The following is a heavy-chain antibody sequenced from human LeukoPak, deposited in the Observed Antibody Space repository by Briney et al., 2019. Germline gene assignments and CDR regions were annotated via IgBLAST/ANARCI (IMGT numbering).Heavy chain of an antibody. V-gene: IGHV4-34*11. J-gene: IGHJ5*02. CDR2: ISYSGVS. Sequence: SETLSLTCAVYGGSFSGYYWSWIRQPPGKGLEWIGYISYSGVSTYNPSLGSRVTISRDTSKNEVSLNLSSVTAADTAVYFCARLPEGGYATSLGWLDPWGQGTRVTVYS. D-gene: IGHD5-24*01. CDR1: GGSFSGYY. CDR3: ARLPEGGYATSLGWLDP.